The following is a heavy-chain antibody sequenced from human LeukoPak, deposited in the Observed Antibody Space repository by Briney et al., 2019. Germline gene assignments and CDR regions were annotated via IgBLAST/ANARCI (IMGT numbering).Heavy chain of an antibody. V-gene: IGHV4-4*02. Sequence: SGTLSLTCAVSGGSISRGNWWIWVRQSPGKGLEWIGEIYHSGSTNYNPSLKSRVAMSVDNSKNQFSLNLSSVTAADTAVYYCARVLNGGSFDYWGQGTLVTVSS. CDR2: IYHSGST. CDR1: GGSISRGNW. CDR3: ARVLNGGSFDY. J-gene: IGHJ4*02. D-gene: IGHD2-15*01.